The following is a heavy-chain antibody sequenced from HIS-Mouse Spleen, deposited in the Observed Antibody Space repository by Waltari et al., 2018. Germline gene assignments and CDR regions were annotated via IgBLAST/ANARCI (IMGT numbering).Heavy chain of an antibody. V-gene: IGHV4-39*07. CDR2: IYYSGST. CDR1: GRSLRSSSYY. CDR3: AREIPYSSSWYDWYFDL. D-gene: IGHD6-13*01. J-gene: IGHJ2*01. Sequence: QLQLPESGTGLVKPSETLSLTHTVSGRSLRSSSYYLGWTRQPPGKGLEWIGSIYYSGSTYYNPSLKSRVTISVDTSKNQFSLKLSSVTAADTAVYYCAREIPYSSSWYDWYFDLWGRGTLVTVSS.